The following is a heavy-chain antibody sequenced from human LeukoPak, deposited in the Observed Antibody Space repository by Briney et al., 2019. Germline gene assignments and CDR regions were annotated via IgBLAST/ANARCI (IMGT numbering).Heavy chain of an antibody. CDR1: EFTFSNYA. V-gene: IGHV3-23*01. CDR2: IPYSGGST. D-gene: IGHD5-18*01. J-gene: IGHJ4*02. Sequence: GGSLRLSCTASEFTFSNYAMSWVRQAPGKGLEWVSGIPYSGGSTYYADSVKGRFAISRDNSKNMLYLQMNSLRVEDTAVYYCAKDKQLWLRGSFDYWGQGTLVTVSS. CDR3: AKDKQLWLRGSFDY.